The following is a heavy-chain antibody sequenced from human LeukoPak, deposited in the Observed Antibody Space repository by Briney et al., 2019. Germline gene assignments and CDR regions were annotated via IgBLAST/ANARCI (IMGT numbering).Heavy chain of an antibody. D-gene: IGHD3-16*01. J-gene: IGHJ4*02. V-gene: IGHV4-61*02. CDR2: IYTSGST. CDR3: TREKSYGYIRADS. CDR1: GGSIISGSYY. Sequence: PSETLSLTCTVSGGSIISGSYYWNWIRQPAGKGLEWIGRIYTSGSTNYNPSLKSRVTISIDTSKNQLSLRLSSVTAADTAVYYCTREKSYGYIRADSWGQGTLVAVSS.